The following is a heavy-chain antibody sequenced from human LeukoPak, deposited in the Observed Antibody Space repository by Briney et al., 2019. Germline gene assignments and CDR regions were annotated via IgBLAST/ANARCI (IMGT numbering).Heavy chain of an antibody. CDR2: ISSSGSTI. D-gene: IGHD3-22*01. CDR1: GFTFSDYY. Sequence: GGSLRLSCAASGFTFSDYYMSWLRQAPGKGLEWVSYISSSGSTIYYADSVKGRFTISRDNAKNSLYLQMNSLRAEDTAVYYWARGVSGKDLYYYDSSGYYLVDYWGQGTLVTVSS. J-gene: IGHJ4*02. CDR3: ARGVSGKDLYYYDSSGYYLVDY. V-gene: IGHV3-11*01.